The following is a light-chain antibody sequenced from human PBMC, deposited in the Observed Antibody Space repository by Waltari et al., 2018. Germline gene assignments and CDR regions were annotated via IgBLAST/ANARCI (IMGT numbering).Light chain of an antibody. J-gene: IGLJ2*01. CDR2: YDS. CDR1: YIGSKS. V-gene: IGLV3-21*04. CDR3: LVWHSTIDHQGV. Sequence: SYVVTQSPSVSVAPGETARITCGGDYIGSKSVHWYQQMPGQAPVLVISYDSDRPSGIPGRFSGSNSGNTATLTISWVEAEDEADYDCLVWHSTIDHQGVFGGGTKLTVL.